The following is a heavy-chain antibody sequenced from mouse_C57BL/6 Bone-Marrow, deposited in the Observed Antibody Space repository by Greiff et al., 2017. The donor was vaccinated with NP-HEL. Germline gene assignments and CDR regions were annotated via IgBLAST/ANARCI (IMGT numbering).Heavy chain of an antibody. CDR3: TTAFLYYDYTALAY. D-gene: IGHD2-4*01. J-gene: IGHJ3*01. CDR1: GFNIKDDY. V-gene: IGHV14-4*01. Sequence: EVKLEESGAELVRPGASVKLSCTASGFNIKDDYMHWVKQRPEQGLEWIGWIDPENGDTEYASKFQGKATITADTSSNTAYLQLSSLTSEDTAVYYCTTAFLYYDYTALAYWGQGTLVTVSA. CDR2: IDPENGDT.